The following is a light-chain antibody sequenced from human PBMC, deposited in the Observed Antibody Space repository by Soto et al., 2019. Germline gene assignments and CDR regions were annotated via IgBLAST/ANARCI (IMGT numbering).Light chain of an antibody. CDR3: QQYYSTPLT. CDR1: QNVLYNSNNNNY. CDR2: WAS. V-gene: IGKV4-1*01. Sequence: DIVMTQSPDSLAVSLGERATINCKSSQNVLYNSNNNNYLAWYQQKAGQPPKLLIYWASTREPGVPDRFSGRGSGTDFTLTISSLQAEDVAVYCCQQYYSTPLTFGGVTKVEIK. J-gene: IGKJ4*01.